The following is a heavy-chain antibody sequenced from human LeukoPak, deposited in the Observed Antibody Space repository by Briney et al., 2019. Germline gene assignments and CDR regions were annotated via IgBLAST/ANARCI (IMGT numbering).Heavy chain of an antibody. Sequence: PSETLSLTCTVSGGSISSYYWSWIRQPAGKGLEWIGRIYTSGSTNYNPSLKSRVTMSVDTSKNQFSLKLSSVTAADTAVYYCARDQRYSGYDPYYYYYYMDVWGKGTTVTVSS. V-gene: IGHV4-4*07. D-gene: IGHD5-12*01. J-gene: IGHJ6*03. CDR1: GGSISSYY. CDR3: ARDQRYSGYDPYYYYYYMDV. CDR2: IYTSGST.